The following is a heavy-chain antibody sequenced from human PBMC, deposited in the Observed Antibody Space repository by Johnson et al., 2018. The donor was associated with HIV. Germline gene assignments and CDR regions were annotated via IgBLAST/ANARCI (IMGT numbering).Heavy chain of an antibody. D-gene: IGHD4-17*01. CDR1: GFTFGDYA. CDR2: IRSKAYGGTT. J-gene: IGHJ3*02. Sequence: MLLVESGGGLVQPGRSLRLSCTASGFTFGDYAMSWFRQAPGKGLEWVGFIRSKAYGGTTEYAASVKVRFTISRENAKNSVYLQMNSLRSDDTAVYYCASDYGDYDHAFDIWGRGTVVTVTS. CDR3: ASDYGDYDHAFDI. V-gene: IGHV3-49*03.